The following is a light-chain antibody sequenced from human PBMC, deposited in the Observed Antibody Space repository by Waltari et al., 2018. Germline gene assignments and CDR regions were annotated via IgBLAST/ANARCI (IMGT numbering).Light chain of an antibody. CDR1: KLGNKY. J-gene: IGLJ2*01. CDR2: QDN. V-gene: IGLV3-1*01. CDR3: QAWDSSTAV. Sequence: SYEVTQPPSVSVSPGQPASITRSGHKLGNKYASWYPQRPGQSPVLVIYQDNKRPSGIPERFSGSNSGSTASLTISGTQAMDEAVYYCQAWDSSTAVFGGGTKLTVL.